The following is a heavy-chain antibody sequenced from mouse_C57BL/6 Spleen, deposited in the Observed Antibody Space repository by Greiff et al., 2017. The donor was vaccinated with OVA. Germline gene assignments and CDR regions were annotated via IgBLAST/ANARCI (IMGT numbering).Heavy chain of an antibody. CDR1: GFTFSSYA. CDR3: AREDCGSVDY. Sequence: EVKLVESGGGLVKPGGSLKLSCAASGFTFSSYAMSWVRQTPEKRLEWVATISDGGSYTYYPDNVKGRFTISRDNAKNNLYLQMSHLKSEDTAMYYCAREDCGSVDYWGQGTTLTVSS. D-gene: IGHD1-1*01. V-gene: IGHV5-4*01. CDR2: ISDGGSYT. J-gene: IGHJ2*01.